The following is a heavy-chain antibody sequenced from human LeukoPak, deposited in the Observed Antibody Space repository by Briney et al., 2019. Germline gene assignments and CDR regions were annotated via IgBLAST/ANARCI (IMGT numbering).Heavy chain of an antibody. Sequence: ASVKVSCKASGYAFTSYDINWVRQATGQGLEWMGWMNPNSGNTGYAQKFQGRVPITRNTSISTAYMELSSLRSEDTAVYYCATSRLWSGYSYYYYMDVWGKGTTVTVSS. CDR3: ATSRLWSGYSYYYYMDV. D-gene: IGHD3-3*01. CDR2: MNPNSGNT. CDR1: GYAFTSYD. J-gene: IGHJ6*03. V-gene: IGHV1-8*03.